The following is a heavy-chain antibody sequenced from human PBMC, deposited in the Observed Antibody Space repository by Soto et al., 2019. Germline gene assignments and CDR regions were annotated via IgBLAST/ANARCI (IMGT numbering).Heavy chain of an antibody. CDR3: ARTRESNSWPDY. CDR2: IFSNGEE. V-gene: IGHV2-26*01. Sequence: SGPTLVNPTETLTLTCSLSGFSLNTPRMGVSWIRQPPGKAPEWLAQIFSNGEESYSASLRNRLSISTDISKTQVALVVTNLDPLVTGTYYCARTRESNSWPDYWGQGTLVTVSS. J-gene: IGHJ4*02. CDR1: GFSLNTPRMG. D-gene: IGHD6-13*01.